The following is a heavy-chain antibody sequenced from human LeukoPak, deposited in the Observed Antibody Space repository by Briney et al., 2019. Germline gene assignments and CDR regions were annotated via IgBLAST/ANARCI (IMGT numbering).Heavy chain of an antibody. Sequence: ASVKVSCKASGYTFTSYAMHWVRQAPGQRLEWMGWINAGNGNTKYSQKFQGRVTITRDTSASTAYMELSSLRSEDTAVYYCARVYCSGGSCYSIDYWGQGTLVTVFS. D-gene: IGHD2-15*01. CDR1: GYTFTSYA. CDR2: INAGNGNT. CDR3: ARVYCSGGSCYSIDY. J-gene: IGHJ4*02. V-gene: IGHV1-3*01.